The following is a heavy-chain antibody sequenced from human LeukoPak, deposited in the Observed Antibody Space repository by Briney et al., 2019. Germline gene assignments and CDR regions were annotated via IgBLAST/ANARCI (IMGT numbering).Heavy chain of an antibody. D-gene: IGHD3-10*01. V-gene: IGHV4-39*01. CDR2: IFYAGST. CDR1: GDSISSETYH. Sequence: PSETLSVTCTVSGDSISSETYHWGWIRQPPGKGLQWIGSIFYAGSTYYNPSLRSRVSISVDTSKDQFSLKLFPVTAADTAVYYCARSGWPMGGFDPWGQGILVTVSS. J-gene: IGHJ5*02. CDR3: ARSGWPMGGFDP.